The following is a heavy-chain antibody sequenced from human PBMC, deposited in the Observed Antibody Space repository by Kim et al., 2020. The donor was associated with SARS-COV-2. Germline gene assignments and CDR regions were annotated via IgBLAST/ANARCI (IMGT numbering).Heavy chain of an antibody. J-gene: IGHJ4*02. D-gene: IGHD3-10*01. CDR1: GFTFSSYA. CDR2: ISYDGSNK. Sequence: GGSLRLSCAASGFTFSSYAMHWVRQAPGKGLEWVAVISYDGSNKYYADSVKGRFTISRDNSKNTLYLQMNSLRAEDTAVYYCARDRKGAPETLWFGELFIRGFDYWGQGTLVTVSS. V-gene: IGHV3-30*04. CDR3: ARDRKGAPETLWFGELFIRGFDY.